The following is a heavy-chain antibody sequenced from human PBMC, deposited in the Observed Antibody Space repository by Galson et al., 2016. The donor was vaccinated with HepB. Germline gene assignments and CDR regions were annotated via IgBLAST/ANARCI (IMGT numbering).Heavy chain of an antibody. D-gene: IGHD1-26*01. V-gene: IGHV6-1*01. Sequence: CAISGDSASSYSAAWNWIRQSPSRGLEWLGRTYYRSKWYNGYAVSVKSRITINADTSKNQFSLQLNSVTPEDTAVYYCAREPGIGSGMAGRLGYWGQGTLVTVSS. CDR2: TYYRSKWYN. CDR1: GDSASSYSAA. CDR3: AREPGIGSGMAGRLGY. J-gene: IGHJ4*02.